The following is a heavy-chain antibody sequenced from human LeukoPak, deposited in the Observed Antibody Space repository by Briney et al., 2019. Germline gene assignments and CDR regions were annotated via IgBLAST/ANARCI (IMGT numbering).Heavy chain of an antibody. CDR1: GFTVSSNF. CDR3: ARHDSSGYPGRLHGMVV. V-gene: IGHV3-66*04. D-gene: IGHD3-22*01. J-gene: IGHJ6*02. Sequence: PGGSLRLSCAASGFTVSSNFMSWVRQAPGKGLEWVSAIYSGGATYYADSVKGRFTISRDNSKHTLYLQLSSLRAEDTAVYYCARHDSSGYPGRLHGMVVWGQGTTVTAS. CDR2: IYSGGAT.